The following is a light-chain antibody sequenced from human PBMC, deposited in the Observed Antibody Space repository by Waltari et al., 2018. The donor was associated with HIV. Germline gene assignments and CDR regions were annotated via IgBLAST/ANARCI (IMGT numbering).Light chain of an antibody. Sequence: QSVLTQPPSASGTPGQSVSISCSGSRSNIGSNYVYWYQHLPGTSPKVVIYRSGQRPSGVPDRFSGSNSGTSAALAISGLRSEDEAHYYCASWDDNLSGWVFGGGTKLTVL. J-gene: IGLJ3*02. CDR3: ASWDDNLSGWV. V-gene: IGLV1-47*01. CDR2: RSG. CDR1: RSNIGSNY.